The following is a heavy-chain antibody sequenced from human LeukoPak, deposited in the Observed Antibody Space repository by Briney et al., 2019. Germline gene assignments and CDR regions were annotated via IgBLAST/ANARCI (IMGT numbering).Heavy chain of an antibody. CDR1: GFTFSSYA. CDR3: AKSSGWQTTPFDY. Sequence: GGSLRLSCAASGFTFSSYAMSWVRQAPGKGLEWVSAISGSGGSTYYADSVKGRFTISRDSSKNTLYLQMNSLRAEDTAVYYCAKSSGWQTTPFDYWGQGTLVTVSS. D-gene: IGHD6-19*01. J-gene: IGHJ4*02. CDR2: ISGSGGST. V-gene: IGHV3-23*01.